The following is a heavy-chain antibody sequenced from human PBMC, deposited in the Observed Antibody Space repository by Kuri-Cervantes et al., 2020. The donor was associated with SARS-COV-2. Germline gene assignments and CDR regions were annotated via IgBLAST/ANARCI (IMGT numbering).Heavy chain of an antibody. D-gene: IGHD6-19*01. V-gene: IGHV1-58*02. J-gene: IGHJ3*02. CDR1: GLTFTSSA. CDR3: ARHLGIAVAGTAFDI. CDR2: IVVGSGNT. Sequence: SVKVSCKASGLTFTSSAMQWVRQARGQRLEWIGWIVVGSGNTNYAQKFQGRVTITADKSTSTAYMELSSLRSEDTAVYYCARHLGIAVAGTAFDIWGQGTMVTVSS.